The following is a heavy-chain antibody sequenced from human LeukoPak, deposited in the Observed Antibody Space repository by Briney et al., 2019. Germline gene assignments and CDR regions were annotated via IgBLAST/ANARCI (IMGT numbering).Heavy chain of an antibody. D-gene: IGHD4-17*01. CDR2: ISYDGSNK. CDR3: ARDPPNGDRGYYYCYYGMDV. J-gene: IGHJ6*02. CDR1: GFTFSSYA. Sequence: TGGSLRLSCAASGFTFSSYAMHWVRQAPGKGLEWVAVISYDGSNKYYADSVKGRFTISRDNSKNTLYLQMNSLRAEDTAVYYCARDPPNGDRGYYYCYYGMDVWGQGTTVTVSS. V-gene: IGHV3-30-3*01.